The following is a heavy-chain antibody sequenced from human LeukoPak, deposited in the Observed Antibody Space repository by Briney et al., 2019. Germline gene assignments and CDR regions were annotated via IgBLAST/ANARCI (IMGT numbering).Heavy chain of an antibody. D-gene: IGHD6-6*01. Sequence: GGSLRLSCAASGFTFSKYAMSWVRQAPGKGPEWVSGITNSGGGPSSADTVKGRFTISRDNSKNTLYLQMNSLRVEDTAVYYCAKDGRSSAPHWGQGTLDTVSS. CDR1: GFTFSKYA. V-gene: IGHV3-23*01. J-gene: IGHJ4*02. CDR3: AKDGRSSAPH. CDR2: ITNSGGGP.